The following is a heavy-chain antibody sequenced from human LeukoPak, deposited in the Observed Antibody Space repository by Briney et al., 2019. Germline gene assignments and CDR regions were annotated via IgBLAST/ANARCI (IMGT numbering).Heavy chain of an antibody. CDR1: GGSISSYY. CDR3: AREVTLDAFDI. D-gene: IGHD2-21*02. CDR2: IYYSGST. Sequence: SETLSLTCTVSGGSISSYYWSWIRQPPGKGLEWIGYIYYSGSTNYNPSLKSRVTISVDTSKNQFSLKLGSVTAADTAVYYCAREVTLDAFDIWGQGTIVSVSS. V-gene: IGHV4-59*01. J-gene: IGHJ3*02.